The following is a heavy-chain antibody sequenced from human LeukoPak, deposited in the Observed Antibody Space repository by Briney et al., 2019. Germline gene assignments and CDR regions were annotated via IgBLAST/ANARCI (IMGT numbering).Heavy chain of an antibody. D-gene: IGHD3-10*01. J-gene: IGHJ4*02. CDR2: INPNSGGT. Sequence: ASVKVSCKVSGYTLTELSMHWVRQAPGQGLEWMRWINPNSGGTNYAQKFQGRVTMTRDTSISTAYMELSRLRSDDTAVYYCARGRGFGDLFGDYWGQGTLVTVSS. V-gene: IGHV1-2*02. CDR3: ARGRGFGDLFGDY. CDR1: GYTLTELS.